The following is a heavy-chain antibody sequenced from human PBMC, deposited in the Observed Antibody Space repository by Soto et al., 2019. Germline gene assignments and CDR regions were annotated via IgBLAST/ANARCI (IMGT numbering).Heavy chain of an antibody. Sequence: PGGSLRLSCVGSGFTFSTYWMTWVRQAPGKGLEWVANIKQDGSEKHYVDSVKGRSTISRDNPKNSLYLQMNSLRAEDTAVYYCASQRRDGYFGDYWGQGTLVTVSS. D-gene: IGHD5-12*01. CDR3: ASQRRDGYFGDY. CDR1: GFTFSTYW. V-gene: IGHV3-7*01. CDR2: IKQDGSEK. J-gene: IGHJ4*02.